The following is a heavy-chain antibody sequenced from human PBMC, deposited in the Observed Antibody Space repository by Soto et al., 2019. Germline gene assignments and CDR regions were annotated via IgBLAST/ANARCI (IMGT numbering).Heavy chain of an antibody. Sequence: SGPTLVKPTQTLTLTCTFSGFSLSTSGVGVGWIRQPPGKALEWLALIYWDDDKRYSPSLKSRLTITKDTSKNQVVLTMTNMDPVDTATYYCAQAYCGGDCYSSLFDYWGQGTLVTVSS. CDR1: GFSLSTSGVG. CDR2: IYWDDDK. D-gene: IGHD2-21*01. V-gene: IGHV2-5*02. J-gene: IGHJ4*02. CDR3: AQAYCGGDCYSSLFDY.